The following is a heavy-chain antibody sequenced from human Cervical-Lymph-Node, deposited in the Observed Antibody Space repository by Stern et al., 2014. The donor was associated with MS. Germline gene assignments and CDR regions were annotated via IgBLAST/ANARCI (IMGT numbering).Heavy chain of an antibody. D-gene: IGHD1-26*01. J-gene: IGHJ4*02. CDR3: ARGLPSF. CDR1: GFNFSAYY. V-gene: IGHV3-11*01. CDR2: ISSNGTVI. Sequence: VQLVESGGDLVKPGGSLRLSCAASGFNFSAYYMNWIRQAPGKGLEWLSFISSNGTVIYYAASVKGRFIISRDNAKQSLYLQMNRLRAEDTAVYYCARGLPSFWGQGSLVTVSP.